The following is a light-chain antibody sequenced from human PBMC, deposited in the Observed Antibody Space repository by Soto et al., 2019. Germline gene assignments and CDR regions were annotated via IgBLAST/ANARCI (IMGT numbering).Light chain of an antibody. V-gene: IGKV1-5*03. Sequence: GDRVTITCRASQRMTSWLAWYQQKPGKAPKLLIYKASTLKSGVPSRFSSSGSRTDFTLTISSLQPEDFATYYCQQSYSTLTFGPGTKVDI. CDR2: KAS. CDR3: QQSYSTLT. J-gene: IGKJ3*01. CDR1: QRMTSW.